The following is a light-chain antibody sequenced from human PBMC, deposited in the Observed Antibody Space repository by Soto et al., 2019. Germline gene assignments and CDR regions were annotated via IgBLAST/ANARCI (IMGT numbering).Light chain of an antibody. V-gene: IGKV3-20*01. CDR2: GAS. CDR1: QSVSNY. J-gene: IGKJ2*01. Sequence: EIVLTQSPGTLSLSPGERATLSCRASQSVSNYLAWYQQKPGQAPRLLIYGASSRATGIPDRFSGSGSGADFTLTISGLEPEDFAVFYCQQYSNYPYTFGQGTKLEIK. CDR3: QQYSNYPYT.